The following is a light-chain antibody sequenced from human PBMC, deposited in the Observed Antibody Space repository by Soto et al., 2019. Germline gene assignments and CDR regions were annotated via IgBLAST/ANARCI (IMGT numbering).Light chain of an antibody. J-gene: IGKJ1*01. V-gene: IGKV3-15*01. CDR3: LQHNHWWA. CDR2: GAS. Sequence: EIVMTQSPATLSVSPGERVTLSCRASQSVSNNLVWYQQKPGQAPRLLIYGASTRANGVPVRFSGSGSETEFTLTISSLQSEDFAGYYCLQHNHWWAFGQGTKVEIK. CDR1: QSVSNN.